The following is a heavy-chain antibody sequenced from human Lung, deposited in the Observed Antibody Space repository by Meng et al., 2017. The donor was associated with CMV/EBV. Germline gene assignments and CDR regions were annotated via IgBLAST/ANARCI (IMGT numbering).Heavy chain of an antibody. D-gene: IGHD6-13*01. CDR3: ARGDYSSTLPFDY. J-gene: IGHJ4*02. CDR1: GYTFTGYY. Sequence: ASAXVTXXASGYTFTGYYMHWVRQAPGQGLEWMGWISPNSGGTNYAQNFQGRVTMTRDTSISTAYMELSRLRSDDTAVYYCARGDYSSTLPFDYWGQGTLVTVSS. V-gene: IGHV1-2*02. CDR2: ISPNSGGT.